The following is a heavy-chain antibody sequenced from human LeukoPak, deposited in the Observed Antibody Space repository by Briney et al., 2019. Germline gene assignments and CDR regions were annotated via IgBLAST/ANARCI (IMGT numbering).Heavy chain of an antibody. D-gene: IGHD6-13*01. CDR1: GFTFSTYS. V-gene: IGHV3-21*01. J-gene: IGHJ4*02. Sequence: GGSLRLSCAASGFTFSTYSMNWVRQAPGKGLEWVSSISSGSSYIYYADSVKGRFTISRDNAKNSLHLQMNSLRAEDTAVYYCARDSSSWFPFDYWGQGTLVTVSS. CDR3: ARDSSSWFPFDY. CDR2: ISSGSSYI.